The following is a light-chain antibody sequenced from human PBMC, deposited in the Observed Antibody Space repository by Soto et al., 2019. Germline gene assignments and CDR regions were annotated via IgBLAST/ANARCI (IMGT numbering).Light chain of an antibody. V-gene: IGKV1-5*01. CDR2: DAS. J-gene: IGKJ5*01. CDR1: QSISSW. CDR3: QQYNSYSPIG. Sequence: DIQMTQSPSTLSASVGDRVTITCRASQSISSWLAWYQQKPGKAPKLLIYDASSLESGVPSRFSGSGSGTEFTLTISSLQPDDFATYYCQQYNSYSPIGFGQGTRLEIK.